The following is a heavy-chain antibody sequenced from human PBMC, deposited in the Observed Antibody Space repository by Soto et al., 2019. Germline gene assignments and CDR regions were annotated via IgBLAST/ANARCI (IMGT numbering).Heavy chain of an antibody. D-gene: IGHD3-10*01. CDR1: GFIFNNYG. V-gene: IGHV3-30*03. CDR2: ISHDGSNK. J-gene: IGHJ4*02. CDR3: ARDRPVKARSGSLSF. Sequence: QGQLVESGGGAVQPGRSLRLSCAASGFIFNNYGMHWVRQAPGKGLEWVARISHDGSNKYYADYMKGRSTISRDNSKNTLYLHMNSLRAEDTAVYYCARDRPVKARSGSLSFWGQGTLVTVSS.